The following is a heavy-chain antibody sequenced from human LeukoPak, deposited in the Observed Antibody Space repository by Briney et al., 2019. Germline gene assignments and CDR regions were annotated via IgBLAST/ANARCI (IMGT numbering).Heavy chain of an antibody. D-gene: IGHD3-22*01. CDR2: ISGTGGST. J-gene: IGHJ4*02. V-gene: IGHV3-48*03. Sequence: EGSPRLSCAASGFTFSSYEMNWVRQAPGKGLEWVSLISGTGGSTYYADSVKGRFTISRDNAKNSLYLQMNSLRAEDTAVYYCARAHDSSGPFDYWGQGTLVTVSS. CDR1: GFTFSSYE. CDR3: ARAHDSSGPFDY.